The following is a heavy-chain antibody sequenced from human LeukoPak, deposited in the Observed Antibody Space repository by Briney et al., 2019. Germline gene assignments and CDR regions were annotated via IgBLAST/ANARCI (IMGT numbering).Heavy chain of an antibody. CDR3: ARDGRTRGDFWSHFDY. J-gene: IGHJ4*02. CDR2: ISYDGSNK. CDR1: GFTFSSYA. V-gene: IGHV3-30-3*01. Sequence: GGSLRLSCAASGFTFSSYAMHWVRQAPGKGLEWVAVISYDGSNKYYADSVKGRFTISRDNPKNTLYLRMNSLRAEDTAVYYCARDGRTRGDFWSHFDYWGQGTLVTVSS. D-gene: IGHD3-3*01.